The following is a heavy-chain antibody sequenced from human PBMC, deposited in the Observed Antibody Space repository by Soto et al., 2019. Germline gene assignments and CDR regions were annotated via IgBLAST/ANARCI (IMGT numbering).Heavy chain of an antibody. Sequence: SETLSLTCAVYGGSFSGYYWSWIRQPPGKGLEWIGEINHSGSTNYNPSLKSRVTISVDTSKNQFSLKLSSVTAADTAVYYCERFDASSGYSYYFDYWGQGTLVTVYS. V-gene: IGHV4-34*01. J-gene: IGHJ4*02. D-gene: IGHD3-22*01. CDR3: ERFDASSGYSYYFDY. CDR1: GGSFSGYY. CDR2: INHSGST.